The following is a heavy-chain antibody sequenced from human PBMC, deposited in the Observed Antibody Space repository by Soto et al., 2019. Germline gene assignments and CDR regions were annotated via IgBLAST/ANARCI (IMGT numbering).Heavy chain of an antibody. Sequence: PSETLSLTCTVSGGSISSGGYYWSWIRQHPGKGMEWIGYIYYSGSTYYNPSLKSRVTISVDTSKNQFSLKLSSVTAADTAVYYCARDAFHDDSSGYEEDYWGQGTLVTVSS. V-gene: IGHV4-31*03. J-gene: IGHJ4*02. D-gene: IGHD3-22*01. CDR1: GGSISSGGYY. CDR2: IYYSGST. CDR3: ARDAFHDDSSGYEEDY.